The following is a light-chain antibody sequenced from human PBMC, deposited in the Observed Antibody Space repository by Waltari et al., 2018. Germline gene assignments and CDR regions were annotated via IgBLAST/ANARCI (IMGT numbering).Light chain of an antibody. CDR1: QSISIW. CDR3: QHYNTYPFT. CDR2: KAS. Sequence: DTQMTQSPSTLSASVRDRLTITCRASQSISIWLAWYQQRPGKAPKLLIYKASSLESGVPSRFSGSGSGTEFTLTISSLQPDDFATYYCQHYNTYPFTFGPGTKVDIK. V-gene: IGKV1-5*03. J-gene: IGKJ3*01.